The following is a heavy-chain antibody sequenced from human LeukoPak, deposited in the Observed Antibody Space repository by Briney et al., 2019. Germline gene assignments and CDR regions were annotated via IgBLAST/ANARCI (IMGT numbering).Heavy chain of an antibody. CDR3: TKRVKYGGTWDHFAD. J-gene: IGHJ4*02. V-gene: IGHV3-23*01. D-gene: IGHD1-26*01. CDR1: GFTFDNYR. CDR2: VNADGGNT. Sequence: GGSLRLSCAASGFTFDNYRMSWVRQAPGKGLEWVSTVNADGGNTYYADSVKGRFTISRDNSKSTLILQMNSLRVEDTALYYCTKRVKYGGTWDHFADWGQGTLVSVSS.